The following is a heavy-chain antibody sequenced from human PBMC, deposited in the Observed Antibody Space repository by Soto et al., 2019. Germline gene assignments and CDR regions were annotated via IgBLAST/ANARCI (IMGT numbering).Heavy chain of an antibody. J-gene: IGHJ6*02. V-gene: IGHV4-34*01. D-gene: IGHD3-22*01. Sequence: PSETLSLTCAVYGGSFGGYYWSWIRQPPGKGLEWIGEINHSGNTNYNPSLKSRVTISVDTSKNQFSLKLSSVTAADTAVYYCAIHNYDRSGYYYYYYRMDAWGQGTTVT. CDR2: INHSGNT. CDR3: AIHNYDRSGYYYYYYRMDA. CDR1: GGSFGGYY.